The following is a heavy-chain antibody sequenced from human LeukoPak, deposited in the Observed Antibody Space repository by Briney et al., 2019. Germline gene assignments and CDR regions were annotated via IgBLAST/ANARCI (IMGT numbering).Heavy chain of an antibody. D-gene: IGHD3-22*01. Sequence: ASVKVSCKASGGTFSSYAISWVRQAPGQGLEWMGGVIPIFGTANYAQKFQGRVTITTDQSTSTAYMELSSLRSEDTAVYYCARIQITMIVGMNWFDPWGQGALVTVYS. V-gene: IGHV1-69*05. CDR3: ARIQITMIVGMNWFDP. CDR1: GGTFSSYA. J-gene: IGHJ5*02. CDR2: VIPIFGTA.